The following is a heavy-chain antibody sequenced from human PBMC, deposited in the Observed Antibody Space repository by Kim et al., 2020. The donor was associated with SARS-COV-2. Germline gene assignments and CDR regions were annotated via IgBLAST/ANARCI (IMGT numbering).Heavy chain of an antibody. Sequence: SETLSLTCAVSGGSISSHRHYWGWIRQPPGKGLEFIGSIYYSGSTYYNPSLKSRVTISVDTSKNQFSLKLTSVTAADTAVYYCATLMAQGPLGWFDPCG. J-gene: IGHJ5*02. CDR2: IYYSGST. D-gene: IGHD2-8*01. CDR1: GGSISSHRHY. V-gene: IGHV4-39*01. CDR3: ATLMAQGPLGWFDP.